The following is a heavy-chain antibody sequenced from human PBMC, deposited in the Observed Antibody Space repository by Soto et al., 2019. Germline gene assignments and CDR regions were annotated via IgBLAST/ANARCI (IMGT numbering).Heavy chain of an antibody. D-gene: IGHD2-21*01. CDR1: GNTLSKVA. J-gene: IGHJ4*02. CDR2: FDPEAGRT. V-gene: IGHV1-24*01. CDR3: TKIPFD. Sequence: ASVKVSCXVSGNTLSKVAIHWVRQAPGKGLEWVGGFDPEAGRTFSTQNLQDRVTMTEDTSTDTAYMALNSLRSEDTAIYYCTKIPFDWGPGTLVTVSS.